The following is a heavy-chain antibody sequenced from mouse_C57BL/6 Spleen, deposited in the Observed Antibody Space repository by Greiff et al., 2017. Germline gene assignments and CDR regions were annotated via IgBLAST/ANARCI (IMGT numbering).Heavy chain of an antibody. CDR2: INPNHGGT. V-gene: IGHV1-26*01. CDR3: ARLSTPVVEAMDD. Sequence: EVQLQQSGPGLVKPGASVKISCKASGYTFSDYSMNWVKQSQGKSLEWIGDINPNHGGTSYNHKFKCKATLTVDKSSSKAYMERRRLTSEDSAVYYCARLSTPVVEAMDDWGQGTSVTVSS. CDR1: GYTFSDYS. D-gene: IGHD1-1*01. J-gene: IGHJ4*01.